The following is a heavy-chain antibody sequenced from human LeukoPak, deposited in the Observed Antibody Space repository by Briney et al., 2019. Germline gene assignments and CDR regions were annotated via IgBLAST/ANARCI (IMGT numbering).Heavy chain of an antibody. J-gene: IGHJ4*02. V-gene: IGHV4-39*07. CDR1: GGSVSSSSYY. CDR2: IYYSGST. D-gene: IGHD4-17*01. CDR3: ASGLSTVTWIDPYYFDY. Sequence: SETLSLTCTVSGGSVSSSSYYWGWIRQPPGKGPEWIGSIYYSGSTNYNPSLKSRVTISVDTSKNQFSLKLSSVTAADTAVYYCASGLSTVTWIDPYYFDYWGQGTLVTVSS.